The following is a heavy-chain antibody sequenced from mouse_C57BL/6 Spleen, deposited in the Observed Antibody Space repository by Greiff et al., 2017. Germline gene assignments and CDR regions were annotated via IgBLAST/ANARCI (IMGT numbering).Heavy chain of an antibody. CDR2: IHPNSGST. CDR1: GYTFTSYW. Sequence: QVQLQQPGAELVKPGASVQLSCKASGYTFTSYWMHWVKQRPGQGLEWIGMIHPNSGSTNYNEKFKSKSTLTVDKSSSTAYLQLSSLTSVDSAVYYCARDVFAYWGQGTLVTVSA. J-gene: IGHJ3*01. CDR3: ARDVFAY. V-gene: IGHV1-64*01.